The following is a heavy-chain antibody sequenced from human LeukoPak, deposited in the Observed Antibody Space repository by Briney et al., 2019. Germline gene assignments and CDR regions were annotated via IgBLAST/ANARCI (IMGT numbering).Heavy chain of an antibody. Sequence: SETLSLTCTVSGGSISSGGYYWSWIRQPPGKGLEWIGYIYHSGSTYYNPSLKSRVTISVDRSKNQFSLKLTSVTAADTAVYYCAKGSGVAAAGRPPFFDYWGQGTLVTVSS. CDR1: GGSISSGGYY. D-gene: IGHD6-25*01. J-gene: IGHJ4*02. CDR3: AKGSGVAAAGRPPFFDY. V-gene: IGHV4-30-2*01. CDR2: IYHSGST.